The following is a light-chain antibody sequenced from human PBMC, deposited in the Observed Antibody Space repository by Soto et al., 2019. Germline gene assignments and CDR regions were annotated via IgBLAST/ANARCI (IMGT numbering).Light chain of an antibody. J-gene: IGLJ2*01. CDR3: QVWDASNDLHIL. CDR2: DDG. CDR1: NIGSKS. Sequence: SYELTQPPSVSMAPGQTARITCGGDNIGSKSVHWYQQKPGQAPVLVVYDDGTRPSGIPERFSGSNSGNTATLTISRVEAGDEADYYCQVWDASNDLHILFGGGTKLTVL. V-gene: IGLV3-21*02.